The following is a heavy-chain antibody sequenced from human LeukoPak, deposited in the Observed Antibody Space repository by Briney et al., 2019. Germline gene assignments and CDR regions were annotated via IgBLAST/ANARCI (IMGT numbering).Heavy chain of an antibody. V-gene: IGHV4-30-4*08. J-gene: IGHJ3*02. CDR3: AQLVRASDAFDI. D-gene: IGHD6-6*01. CDR1: GGSISSGDYY. Sequence: SETLSLTCTVSGGSISSGDYYWSWIRQPPGKGLEWIGYIYYSGSTYYNPSLKSRVTISVDTSKNQFSLKLSSVTAADTAVYYCAQLVRASDAFDIWGQGTMVTVSS. CDR2: IYYSGST.